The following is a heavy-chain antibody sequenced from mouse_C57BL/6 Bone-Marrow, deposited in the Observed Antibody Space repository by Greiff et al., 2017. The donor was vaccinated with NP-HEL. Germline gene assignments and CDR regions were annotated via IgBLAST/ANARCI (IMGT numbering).Heavy chain of an antibody. CDR3: ARGCDSRLRYFDV. CDR1: GYTFTSYW. D-gene: IGHD6-1*01. CDR2: IDPSDSYT. Sequence: QVQLKQPGAELVKPGASVKLSCKASGYTFTSYWMQWVKQRPGQGLEWIGVIDPSDSYTNYNQKFKGKATLTVDTSSSTAYMQLSSLTSEDSAVFYCARGCDSRLRYFDVWGTGTTVTVSS. J-gene: IGHJ1*03. V-gene: IGHV1-50*01.